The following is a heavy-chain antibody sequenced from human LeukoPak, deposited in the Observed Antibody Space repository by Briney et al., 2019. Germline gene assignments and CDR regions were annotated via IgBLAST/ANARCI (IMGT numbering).Heavy chain of an antibody. Sequence: SETLSLTCAVYGGSFTDYYWTWIRQPPGKGLEWIGEINHSGSTNYNPSLKSRLTISVDTSRNQLSLKLSSVTAADTAVYYCARRAVSGRKFDYWGQGTLVTVSS. CDR1: GGSFTDYY. J-gene: IGHJ4*02. V-gene: IGHV4-34*01. CDR2: INHSGST. CDR3: ARRAVSGRKFDY.